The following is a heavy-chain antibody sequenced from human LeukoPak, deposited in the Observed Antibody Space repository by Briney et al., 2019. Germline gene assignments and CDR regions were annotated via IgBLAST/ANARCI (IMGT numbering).Heavy chain of an antibody. CDR2: TYYRSKWYN. J-gene: IGHJ4*02. CDR1: GDSVSSNSGV. Sequence: SQTLSLTCAISGDSVSSNSGVWNWIRQSPSRGLEWLGRTYYRSKWYNDYSVSVRGRITVNPDTSKNQFSLQLTSVTLEDTAVYFCARDAPGSSFFDYWGQGILVTVSS. V-gene: IGHV6-1*01. D-gene: IGHD6-6*01. CDR3: ARDAPGSSFFDY.